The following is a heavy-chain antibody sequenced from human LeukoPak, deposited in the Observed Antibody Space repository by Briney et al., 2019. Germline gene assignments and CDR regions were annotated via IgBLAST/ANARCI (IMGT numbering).Heavy chain of an antibody. CDR3: ARQTYYYDSSGLGL. CDR2: ISYDGSNK. J-gene: IGHJ4*02. Sequence: GGSLRLSCAASGYTFSSYSMNWVRQAPGKGLEWVAVISYDGSNKYYADSVKGRFTISRDNSKNTLYLQMNSLRAEDTAVYYCARQTYYYDSSGLGLWGQGTLVTVSS. D-gene: IGHD3-22*01. V-gene: IGHV3-30*03. CDR1: GYTFSSYS.